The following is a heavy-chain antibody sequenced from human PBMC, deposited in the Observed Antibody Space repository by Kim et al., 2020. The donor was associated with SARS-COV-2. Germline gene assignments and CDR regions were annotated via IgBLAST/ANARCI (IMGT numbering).Heavy chain of an antibody. CDR2: ST. Sequence: STRYAAPVEGRFPIARDNSKNTLYLQMNGLMAEGTAVYYCAVWLGENRDYWGRGTVVTVSS. D-gene: IGHD3-10*01. CDR3: AVWLGENRDY. J-gene: IGHJ4*02. V-gene: IGHV3-23*01.